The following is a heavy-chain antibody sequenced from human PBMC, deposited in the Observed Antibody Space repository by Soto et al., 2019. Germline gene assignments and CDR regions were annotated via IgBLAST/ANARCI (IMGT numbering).Heavy chain of an antibody. J-gene: IGHJ4*02. CDR2: VHPDGGHT. CDR1: GYSFTNYY. Sequence: ASVKVSCKASGYSFTNYYVQWVRQAPGQGLEWMGVVHPDGGHTTYSQRFQDRVTMTRDTFTSTIYMELSSLRSEDTAVYYCARGDIDYWGQGTLVTVSS. CDR3: ARGDIDY. V-gene: IGHV1-46*01.